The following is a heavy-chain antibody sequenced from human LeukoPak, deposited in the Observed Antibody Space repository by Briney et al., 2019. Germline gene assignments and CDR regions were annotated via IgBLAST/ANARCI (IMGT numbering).Heavy chain of an antibody. J-gene: IGHJ4*02. V-gene: IGHV3-7*03. CDR1: GFTFSNYW. CDR2: IKQDGSEK. Sequence: GGSLRLSCADSGFTFSNYWMSWVRQAPAGKGLEWVANIKQDGSEKYYMDSVKGRFTISRDNAKNSLYLQMNSLRAEDTAVYYCARDGYYGSGSYPYFDCWGQGTLVTVSS. CDR3: ARDGYYGSGSYPYFDC. D-gene: IGHD3-10*01.